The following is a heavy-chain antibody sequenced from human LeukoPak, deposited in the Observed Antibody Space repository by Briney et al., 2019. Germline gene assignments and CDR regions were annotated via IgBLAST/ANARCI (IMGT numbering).Heavy chain of an antibody. J-gene: IGHJ6*02. CDR1: GYTFTSYD. Sequence: SVKVSCKASGYTFTSYDINWVRQAPGQGLEWMGRIIPILGIANYAQKFQGRVTITADKSTSTAYMELSSLRSEDTAVYYCARDFIAAAGTESYYYYGMDVWGQGTTVTVSS. CDR2: IIPILGIA. CDR3: ARDFIAAAGTESYYYYGMDV. V-gene: IGHV1-69*04. D-gene: IGHD6-13*01.